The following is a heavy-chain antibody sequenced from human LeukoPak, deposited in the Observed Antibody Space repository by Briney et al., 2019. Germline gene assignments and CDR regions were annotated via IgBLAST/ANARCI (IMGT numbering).Heavy chain of an antibody. Sequence: ASVKVSCKASGYTFTSYGISWVRQAPGQGLEWMGWISAYNGNTNYAQKLQGRVTMTTDTSTSTAYMELRSLRSDDTAVCYCARGQTKIVAGTLYYMDVWGKGTTVTVSS. CDR3: ARGQTKIVAGTLYYMDV. CDR1: GYTFTSYG. CDR2: ISAYNGNT. J-gene: IGHJ6*03. V-gene: IGHV1-18*01. D-gene: IGHD2-15*01.